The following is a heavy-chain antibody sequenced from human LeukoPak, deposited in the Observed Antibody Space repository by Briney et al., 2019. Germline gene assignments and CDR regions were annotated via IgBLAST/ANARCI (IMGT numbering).Heavy chain of an antibody. J-gene: IGHJ3*02. V-gene: IGHV1-69*06. CDR3: ARGVGGYDYKVAFDI. D-gene: IGHD5-12*01. Sequence: SVKVSCKASGGTFSSYAISWVRQAPGQGLERMGGIIPIFGTANYAQKFQGRVTITADKSTSTAYMELSSLRSEDTAVYYCARGVGGYDYKVAFDIWGQGTMVTVSS. CDR2: IIPIFGTA. CDR1: GGTFSSYA.